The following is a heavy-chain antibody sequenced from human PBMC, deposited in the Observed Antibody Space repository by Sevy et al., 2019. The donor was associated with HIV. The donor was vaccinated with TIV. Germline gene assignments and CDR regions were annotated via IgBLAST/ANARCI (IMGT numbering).Heavy chain of an antibody. CDR3: ARGAQSAFDI. CDR1: GDSVSSNNVA. CDR2: TYYMSRWYN. V-gene: IGHV6-1*01. J-gene: IGHJ3*02. Sequence: SETLSITCAISGDSVSSNNVAWNWIRQSPSRGLEWLGRTYYMSRWYNDYALPVKSRITINPDTSKNQFSLQLNSVTPEDTAVYYCARGAQSAFDIWGQGTMVTVS.